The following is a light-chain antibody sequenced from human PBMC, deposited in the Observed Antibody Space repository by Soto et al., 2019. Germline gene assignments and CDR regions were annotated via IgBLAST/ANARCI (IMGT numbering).Light chain of an antibody. J-gene: IGKJ1*01. CDR3: MRSLETPWT. CDR2: LGF. CDR1: QSLLHSNGYNY. Sequence: DIVMTQSPLALPVTPGEAASISCRSSQSLLHSNGYNYVAWYLQKPGQSPQLLIYLGFSRASWVTDRCSGRGSVTDFTLKISRVEAGDVGVYYCMRSLETPWTCGQGTKMDVK. V-gene: IGKV2-28*01.